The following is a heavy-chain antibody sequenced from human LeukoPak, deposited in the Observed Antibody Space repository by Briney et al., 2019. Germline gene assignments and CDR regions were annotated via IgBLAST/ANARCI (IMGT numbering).Heavy chain of an antibody. CDR2: IYDSGNE. D-gene: IGHD2/OR15-2a*01. V-gene: IGHV4-39*01. CDR3: ARQISDYYYYYMDV. Sequence: PSETLSLTCTVSGGSISTSDFYWGWIRQPPGKGLEWIRSIYDSGNEFYNPSLKSRVTISADTSKNQFSLKLNSVTAADTAMYYCARQISDYYYYYMDVWGEGITVTVSS. CDR1: GGSISTSDFY. J-gene: IGHJ6*03.